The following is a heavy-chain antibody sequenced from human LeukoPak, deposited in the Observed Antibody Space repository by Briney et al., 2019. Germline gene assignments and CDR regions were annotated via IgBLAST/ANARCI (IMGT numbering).Heavy chain of an antibody. V-gene: IGHV4-39*01. J-gene: IGHJ1*01. Sequence: SETLSLTCTVSGGSISSSSYYWGWIRQPPGKGLEWIGSIYYSGSTYYNPSLKSRVTISVDTSKNQFSLKLSSVTAADSAVYYCATRGISRGSEYFQPWGQGTLVTVSS. D-gene: IGHD2/OR15-2a*01. CDR1: GGSISSSSYY. CDR2: IYYSGST. CDR3: ATRGISRGSEYFQP.